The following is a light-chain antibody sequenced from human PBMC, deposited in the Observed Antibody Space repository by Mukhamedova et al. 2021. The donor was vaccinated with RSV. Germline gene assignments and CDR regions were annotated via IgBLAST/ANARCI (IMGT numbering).Light chain of an antibody. V-gene: IGKV1-39*01. J-gene: IGKJ1*01. Sequence: WYQRRVHGKAPKLLIYDASNLESGVPLRFSGSGSGADFTLTITSLQPEDSGTYYCQQSYSTPPWTFGQGTRVEI. CDR3: QQSYSTPPWT. CDR2: DAS.